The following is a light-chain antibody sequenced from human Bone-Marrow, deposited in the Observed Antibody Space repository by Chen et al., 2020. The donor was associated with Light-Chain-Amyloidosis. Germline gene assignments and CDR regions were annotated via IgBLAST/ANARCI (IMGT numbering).Light chain of an antibody. CDR2: RDT. CDR3: QSADSSGTYEVI. Sequence: YELTQPPSESVSPGQTARITCSGDDLPTKYALWYQQKPGQAPVLVIHRDTERPAGISGRFSCSSSGTTATLTISGVQAEDDADYHCQSADSSGTYEVIFGGGTKLTVL. V-gene: IGLV3-25*03. CDR1: DLPTKY. J-gene: IGLJ2*01.